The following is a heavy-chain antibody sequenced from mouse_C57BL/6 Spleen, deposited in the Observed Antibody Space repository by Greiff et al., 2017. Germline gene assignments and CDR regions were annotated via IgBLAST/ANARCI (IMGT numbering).Heavy chain of an antibody. CDR3: ARDYGSSFLYFDY. CDR2: ISYDGSN. V-gene: IGHV3-6*01. J-gene: IGHJ2*01. CDR1: GYSITSGYY. Sequence: VQLKESGPGLVKPSQSLSLTCSVTGYSITSGYYWNWIRQFPGNKLEWMGYISYDGSNHYNPSLKNRISITRDTSKNQFFLKLNSVTTEDTATYYCARDYGSSFLYFDYWGQGTTRTVSS. D-gene: IGHD1-1*01.